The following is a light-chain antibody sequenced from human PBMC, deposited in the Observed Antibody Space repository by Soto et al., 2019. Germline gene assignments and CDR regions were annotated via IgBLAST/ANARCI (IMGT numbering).Light chain of an antibody. Sequence: EIVLAQSPGPLSLSPGERATLSCRASQSVSSNLAWYQQKPGQAPRLLIYGASTRATGIPARFSGSGSGTEFTLTISSLQSEDFAVYYCQQCNDWPWTFGQGTKVDIK. CDR3: QQCNDWPWT. CDR2: GAS. CDR1: QSVSSN. J-gene: IGKJ1*01. V-gene: IGKV3-15*01.